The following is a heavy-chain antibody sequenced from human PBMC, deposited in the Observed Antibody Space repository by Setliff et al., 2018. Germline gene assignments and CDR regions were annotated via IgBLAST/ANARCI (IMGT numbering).Heavy chain of an antibody. Sequence: SSETLSLTCAVYGGSFSTYYWIWIRQPPGKGLEWIGEINHSGSTNYNPSLKSRVTISVDTSKNQFSRKLSSVTAADTALYYCAKIWGAYCTGNRCHSDPPHWDNWGQGTLVTVAS. D-gene: IGHD2-15*01. CDR1: GGSFSTYY. CDR3: AKIWGAYCTGNRCHSDPPHWDN. V-gene: IGHV4-34*01. J-gene: IGHJ4*02. CDR2: INHSGST.